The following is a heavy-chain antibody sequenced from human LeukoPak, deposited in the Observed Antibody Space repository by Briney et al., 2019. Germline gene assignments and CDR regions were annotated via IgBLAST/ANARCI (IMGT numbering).Heavy chain of an antibody. CDR1: GFTFSSYE. CDR3: ARDPRGPTGYDTISRDTFDY. D-gene: IGHD2-8*01. CDR2: ISSSDSTI. Sequence: GGSLRLSCAASGFTFSSYEMNWVRQAPGKGLEWVSYISSSDSTIYYADSVKGRFTISRDNSENTLFLQMDSLRTGDTALYYCARDPRGPTGYDTISRDTFDYWGQGTLVTVSS. J-gene: IGHJ4*02. V-gene: IGHV3-48*03.